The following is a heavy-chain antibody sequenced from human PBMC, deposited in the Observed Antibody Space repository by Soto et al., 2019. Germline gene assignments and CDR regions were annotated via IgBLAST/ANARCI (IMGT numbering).Heavy chain of an antibody. V-gene: IGHV4-34*01. CDR1: GGSFSGYY. CDR3: GRVGARRGQRDFDS. D-gene: IGHD3-16*01. CDR2: INPSGGT. J-gene: IGHJ4*02. Sequence: QVQLQQWGAGLLKPSETLSLTCGVYGGSFSGYYWSWIRQPPGKGLEWIGEINPSGGTNYNPSLKSRGTISVDTSKNQFSLKVISVTAADKAVYSCGRVGARRGQRDFDSWGQGTLVTVSS.